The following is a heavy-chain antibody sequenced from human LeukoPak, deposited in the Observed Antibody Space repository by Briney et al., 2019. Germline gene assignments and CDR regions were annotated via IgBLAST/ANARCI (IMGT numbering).Heavy chain of an antibody. CDR2: INPSGGST. J-gene: IGHJ4*02. CDR1: GYTFTSYY. CDR3: AREGTYYYDSSGYLFDY. D-gene: IGHD3-22*01. Sequence: VASVKVSCKASGYTFTSYYMHWVRQAPGQGLEWMGIINPSGGSTSYAQKSQGRVTMTRDTSTSTAYMELSSLRSEDTAVYYCAREGTYYYDSSGYLFDYWGQGTLVTVSS. V-gene: IGHV1-46*01.